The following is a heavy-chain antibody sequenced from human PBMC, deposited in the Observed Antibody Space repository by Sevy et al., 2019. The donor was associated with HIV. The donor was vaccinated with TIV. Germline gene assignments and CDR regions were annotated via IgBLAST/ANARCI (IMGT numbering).Heavy chain of an antibody. V-gene: IGHV3-15*01. CDR1: GFTFSNAW. J-gene: IGHJ3*02. Sequence: GGSLRLSCAASGFTFSNAWMSWVHQAPGKGLEWVGRIKSKTDGGTTDYAAPVKGRFTISRDDSKNTLYLQMNSLKTEDTAVYYCTVPITMVRAHRAFDIWGQGTMVTVSS. D-gene: IGHD3-10*01. CDR2: IKSKTDGGTT. CDR3: TVPITMVRAHRAFDI.